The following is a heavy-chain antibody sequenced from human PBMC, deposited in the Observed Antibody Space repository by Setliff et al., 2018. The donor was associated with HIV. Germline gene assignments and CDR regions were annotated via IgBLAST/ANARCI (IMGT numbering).Heavy chain of an antibody. CDR2: IWYDGSNE. Sequence: GGSLRLSCAASGFSLSYHGMHWVRQAPGKGLEWVAIIWYDGSNEYYADSVKGRFTISRDNSKNTLYLQMNSLRIEDTALYYCAREINTLQGEWFDPRGQGTLVTVSS. V-gene: IGHV3-30*02. CDR3: AREINTLQGEWFDP. J-gene: IGHJ5*02. CDR1: GFSLSYHG. D-gene: IGHD3-16*01.